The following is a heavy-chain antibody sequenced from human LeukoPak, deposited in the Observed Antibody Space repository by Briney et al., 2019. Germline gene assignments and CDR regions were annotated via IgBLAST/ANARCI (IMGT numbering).Heavy chain of an antibody. D-gene: IGHD5-12*01. Sequence: GSLRLSCAASGFTFSSYWMHWVRQPAGKGLGWIGRINTSGNTNYNPSLKSRVTMSIDTSKNQFSLKLSSMTAADTAVYYCARTRSWLPFEYWGQGTLVTVSS. V-gene: IGHV4-4*07. CDR1: GFTFSSYW. CDR3: ARTRSWLPFEY. J-gene: IGHJ4*02. CDR2: INTSGNT.